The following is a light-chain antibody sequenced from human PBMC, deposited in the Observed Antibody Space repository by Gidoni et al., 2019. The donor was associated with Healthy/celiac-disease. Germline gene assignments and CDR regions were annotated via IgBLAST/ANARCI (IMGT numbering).Light chain of an antibody. CDR3: QQSYSTPT. V-gene: IGKV1-39*01. CDR1: QSISRH. J-gene: IGKJ2*01. CDR2: AAS. Sequence: DIQMTQSPSSLSASVGDRVTITCRASQSISRHLNWYQQKPGKAPKLLIYAASSLQSGVPSRFSGSGSGTDFTLTISSLQPEDFATYYCQQSYSTPTFGQXTKLEIK.